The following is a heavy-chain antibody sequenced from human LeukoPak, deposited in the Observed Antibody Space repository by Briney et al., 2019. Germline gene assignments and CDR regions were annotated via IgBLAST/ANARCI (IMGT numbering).Heavy chain of an antibody. V-gene: IGHV4-59*01. CDR1: GGSISSYY. D-gene: IGHD3-22*01. CDR3: ARDRRYYDSSGTVYFDAMDV. CDR2: IYYSEST. J-gene: IGHJ6*02. Sequence: SETLSLTCTVSGGSISSYYWTWIRQPPGKGLEWIGYIYYSESTNYNPSLKSRVTISVDTSKNQFSLKLTSVTAADTAVYYCARDRRYYDSSGTVYFDAMDVWGQGTTVTVSS.